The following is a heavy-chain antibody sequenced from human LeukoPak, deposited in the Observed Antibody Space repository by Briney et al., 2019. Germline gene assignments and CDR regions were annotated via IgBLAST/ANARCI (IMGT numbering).Heavy chain of an antibody. CDR1: RFTFSSYG. J-gene: IGHJ1*01. CDR3: AKDKAAAGGSAYSQH. D-gene: IGHD6-13*01. CDR2: ISYDGSNK. V-gene: IGHV3-30*18. Sequence: GGSLRLSCAASRFTFSSYGMHWVRQAPGKGLEWVAVISYDGSNKYYADSVKGRFTISRDNSKNTLYLQMNSLRAEDTAVYYCAKDKAAAGGSAYSQHWGQGTLVTVSS.